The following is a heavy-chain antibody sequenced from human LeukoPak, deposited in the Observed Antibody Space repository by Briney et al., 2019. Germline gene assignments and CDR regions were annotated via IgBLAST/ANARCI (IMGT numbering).Heavy chain of an antibody. D-gene: IGHD4-17*01. CDR3: ASNPVTTYYYYMDV. CDR2: INHSGST. Sequence: PSETLSLTCAVYGGSFSGYYWSWIRQPPGKGLEWIGEINHSGSTNYNPSLKSRVTISVDTSKNQFSLTLSSVTAADTAVYYCASNPVTTYYYYMDVWGKGTTVTVSS. V-gene: IGHV4-34*01. CDR1: GGSFSGYY. J-gene: IGHJ6*03.